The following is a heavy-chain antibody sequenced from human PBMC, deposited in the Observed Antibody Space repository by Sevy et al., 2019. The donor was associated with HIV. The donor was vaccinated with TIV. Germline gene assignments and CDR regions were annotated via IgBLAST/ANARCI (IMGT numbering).Heavy chain of an antibody. CDR1: GYTFTGYY. J-gene: IGHJ3*02. CDR3: ARVRGPYYYDSSGYYPLGYAFDI. V-gene: IGHV1-2*02. Sequence: ASVKVSCKASGYTFTGYYMHWVRQAPGQGLEWMGWINPNSGGTNYAQKFQGRVTMTRDTSTSTAYMELSRLRSDDTAVYYCARVRGPYYYDSSGYYPLGYAFDIWGQGTMVTVSS. D-gene: IGHD3-22*01. CDR2: INPNSGGT.